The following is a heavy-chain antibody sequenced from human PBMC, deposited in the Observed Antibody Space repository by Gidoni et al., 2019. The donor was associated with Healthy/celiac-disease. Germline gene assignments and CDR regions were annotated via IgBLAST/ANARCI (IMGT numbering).Heavy chain of an antibody. CDR1: GFTFSGYW. CDR2: INSDGSST. CDR3: AREEKPIIRLSYYYYGMDV. Sequence: EVQLVESGGGLVQPGGSLRLSCAASGFTFSGYWMHWVRQAPGKGLVWVSRINSDGSSTSYADSVKGRFTISRDNAKNTLYLQMNSLRAEDTAVYYCAREEKPIIRLSYYYYGMDVWGQGTTVTVSS. J-gene: IGHJ6*02. D-gene: IGHD5-12*01. V-gene: IGHV3-74*01.